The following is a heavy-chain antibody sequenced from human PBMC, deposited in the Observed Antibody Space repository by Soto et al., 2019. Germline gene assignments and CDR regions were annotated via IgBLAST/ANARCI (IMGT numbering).Heavy chain of an antibody. D-gene: IGHD3-3*01. CDR1: GYPVTAYY. J-gene: IGHJ3*02. V-gene: IGHV1-2*02. Sequence: QLHLVQSGAVVKKPGASVTVSCSASGYPVTAYYMHWVRQAPGRGLEWMGGINPATGAEKNTQTCQGRVTINCDTSTSTDFMDLSALPSEDTAVFYCARGGGVGVAGSAAFDMWGQGTLVTVSS. CDR2: INPATGAE. CDR3: ARGGGVGVAGSAAFDM.